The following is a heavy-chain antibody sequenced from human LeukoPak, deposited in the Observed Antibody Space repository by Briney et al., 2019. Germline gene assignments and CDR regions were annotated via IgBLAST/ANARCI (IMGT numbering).Heavy chain of an antibody. CDR1: GYSFTSYW. Sequence: GESLKISCKGSGYSFTSYWIGWVRQMPGKGLEWMGIIYPGDSDTRYSPAFQGQVTISADKSISTAYLQWSSLKASDTAMYYCARQEAGYSGYDSGAFDIWGQGTMVTVSS. CDR2: IYPGDSDT. CDR3: ARQEAGYSGYDSGAFDI. D-gene: IGHD5-12*01. V-gene: IGHV5-51*01. J-gene: IGHJ3*02.